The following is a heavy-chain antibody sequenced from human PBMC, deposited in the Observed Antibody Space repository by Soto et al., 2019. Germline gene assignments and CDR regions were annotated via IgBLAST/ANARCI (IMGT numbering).Heavy chain of an antibody. Sequence: QVQLVESGGGVVQPGRSLRLSCAASGFSVTTSAMNWVRNAPGKGLEWVAIISNDGSNKYYADSVKGRFTSSRDKSKNTLYLQTNSLRPEDTAVYYCAKDVGERVGYGLDYWGQGTLATVSS. J-gene: IGHJ4*02. CDR2: ISNDGSNK. CDR3: AKDVGERVGYGLDY. D-gene: IGHD2-2*03. CDR1: GFSVTTSA. V-gene: IGHV3-30*18.